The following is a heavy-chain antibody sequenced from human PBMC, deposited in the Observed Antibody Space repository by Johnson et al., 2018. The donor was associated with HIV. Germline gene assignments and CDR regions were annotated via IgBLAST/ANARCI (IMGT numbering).Heavy chain of an antibody. CDR2: ISNSGSTR. CDR3: AREPYYDQGGFDI. D-gene: IGHD3-22*01. Sequence: VQLMESGGGLVKPGGSLRLSCAASGFSLSDYYMNWIRQAPGKGLEWVSYISNSGSTRYYADSVKGRFTISRDNAENSLYLQMNSLRAEDTAVYYCAREPYYDQGGFDIWGQGTMVTVSS. CDR1: GFSLSDYY. V-gene: IGHV3-11*04. J-gene: IGHJ3*02.